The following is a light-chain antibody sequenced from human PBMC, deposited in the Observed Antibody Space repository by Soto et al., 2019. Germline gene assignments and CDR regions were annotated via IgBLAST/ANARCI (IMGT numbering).Light chain of an antibody. CDR3: QQFASSPRT. Sequence: EIVLTQSPGTLSLSPGERATLFCRASQSVATSQLAWYQQKPGQAPRLLIGASSRATGVPDRFIASGSGIDFTLTISRLEPEDFAVYYCQQFASSPRTFGRGTTVEIK. J-gene: IGKJ1*01. CDR1: QSVATSQ. CDR2: GAS. V-gene: IGKV3-20*01.